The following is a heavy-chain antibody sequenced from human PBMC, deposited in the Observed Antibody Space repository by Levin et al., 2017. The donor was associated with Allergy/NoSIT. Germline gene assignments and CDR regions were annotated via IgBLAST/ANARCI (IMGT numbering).Heavy chain of an antibody. Sequence: GGSLRLSCAASGFTFSSYWMHWVRQAPGKGLVWVSRINSDGSSTSYADSVKGRFTISRDNAKNTLYLQMNSLRAEDTAVYYCAGGDLDCSGGSCYSGGGSSESAFDIWGQGTMVTVSS. CDR2: INSDGSST. CDR3: AGGDLDCSGGSCYSGGGSSESAFDI. J-gene: IGHJ3*02. CDR1: GFTFSSYW. D-gene: IGHD2-15*01. V-gene: IGHV3-74*01.